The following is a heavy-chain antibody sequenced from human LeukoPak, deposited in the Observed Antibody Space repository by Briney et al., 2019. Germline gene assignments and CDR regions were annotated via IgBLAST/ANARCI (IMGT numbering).Heavy chain of an antibody. Sequence: SVKVSCKASGGTFSSYAISWVRQAPGQGLEWMGRIIPILGIANYAQKFQGRVTITADKSTSTAYMELSSLRSEDTAVYYCAREGRIAARNHYGMDVWGQGTTVTVSS. CDR1: GGTFSSYA. CDR2: IIPILGIA. CDR3: AREGRIAARNHYGMDV. D-gene: IGHD6-6*01. V-gene: IGHV1-69*04. J-gene: IGHJ6*02.